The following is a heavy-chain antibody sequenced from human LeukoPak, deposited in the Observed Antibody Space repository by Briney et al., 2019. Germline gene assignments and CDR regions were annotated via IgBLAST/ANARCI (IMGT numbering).Heavy chain of an antibody. Sequence: PSGTLSLTCAVSGGSITTTNWWRWVRQPPGKGLEWIGEVHLSGATNYNPSLESRVSMSIDKSKNHLYLEVTSVTAADTAIYYCTRESGAFSPFGFWGQGTLLTVSS. J-gene: IGHJ4*02. CDR3: TRESGAFSPFGF. D-gene: IGHD1-26*01. CDR1: GGSITTTNW. CDR2: VHLSGAT. V-gene: IGHV4-4*02.